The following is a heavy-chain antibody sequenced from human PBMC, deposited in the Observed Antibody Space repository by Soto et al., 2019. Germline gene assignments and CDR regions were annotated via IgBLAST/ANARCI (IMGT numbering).Heavy chain of an antibody. CDR3: ARAPWDYYFDY. CDR2: INHSGST. D-gene: IGHD1-26*01. J-gene: IGHJ4*02. Sequence: SETLSLTCAVYGGSFSGYCWSWIRQPPGKGLEWIGEINHSGSTNYNPSLKSRVTISVDTSKNQFSLKLSSVTAADTAVYYCARAPWDYYFDYWGQGTLVTVSS. V-gene: IGHV4-34*01. CDR1: GGSFSGYC.